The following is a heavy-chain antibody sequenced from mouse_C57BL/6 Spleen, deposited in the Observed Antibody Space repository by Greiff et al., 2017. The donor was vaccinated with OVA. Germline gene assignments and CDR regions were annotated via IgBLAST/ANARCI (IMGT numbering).Heavy chain of an antibody. Sequence: EVKLQESGPGLVKPSQSLSLTCSVTGYSITSGYYWNWIRQFPGNKLEWMGYISYDGSNNYNPSLKNRISITRDTSKNQFFLKLNSVTTEDTATYYCARFDDYDEPPSYWYFDVWGTGTTVTVSS. J-gene: IGHJ1*03. D-gene: IGHD2-4*01. V-gene: IGHV3-6*01. CDR1: GYSITSGYY. CDR3: ARFDDYDEPPSYWYFDV. CDR2: ISYDGSN.